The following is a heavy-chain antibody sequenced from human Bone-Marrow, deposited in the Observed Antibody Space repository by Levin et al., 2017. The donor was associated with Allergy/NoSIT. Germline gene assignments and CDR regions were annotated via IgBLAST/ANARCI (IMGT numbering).Heavy chain of an antibody. D-gene: IGHD6-13*01. V-gene: IGHV1-18*01. CDR1: GYTFSSYG. CDR3: ARDFSSSWYDYYGMDV. Sequence: ASVKVSCKASGYTFSSYGISWVRQAPGQGLEWMGWISADNGKTNYAEKLQGRVTMTTDTSTNTAYMELRSLRSDDTAVYYCARDFSSSWYDYYGMDVWGQGTTVIVSS. J-gene: IGHJ6*02. CDR2: ISADNGKT.